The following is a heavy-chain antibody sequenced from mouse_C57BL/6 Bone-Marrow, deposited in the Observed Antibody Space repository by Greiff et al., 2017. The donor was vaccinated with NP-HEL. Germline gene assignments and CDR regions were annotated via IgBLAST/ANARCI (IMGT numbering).Heavy chain of an antibody. J-gene: IGHJ3*01. CDR1: GFNIKDDY. CDR2: IDPENGDT. V-gene: IGHV14-4*01. Sequence: LQQSGAELVRPGASVKLSCTASGFNIKDDYMHWVKQRPEQGLEWIGWIDPENGDTEYASKFQGKATITADTSSNTAYLQLSSLTSEDTAVYYYTTCYDGYWGFAYWGQGTLVTVSA. CDR3: TTCYDGYWGFAY. D-gene: IGHD2-3*01.